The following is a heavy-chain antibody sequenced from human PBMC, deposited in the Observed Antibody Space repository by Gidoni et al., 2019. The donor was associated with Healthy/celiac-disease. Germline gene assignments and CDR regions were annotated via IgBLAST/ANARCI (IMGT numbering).Heavy chain of an antibody. J-gene: IGHJ4*02. CDR2: IKHSGST. V-gene: IGHV4-34*01. CDR3: ASKLRGYSYGYIDY. Sequence: QVQLQQWGAGLLKPSATLSLTCAVYGGSFSGYYWSWIRQPPGKGLEWIGEIKHSGSTNYNPSLKSRVTISVDTSKNQFSLKLSSVTAADTAVYYCASKLRGYSYGYIDYWGQGTLVTVSS. CDR1: GGSFSGYY. D-gene: IGHD5-18*01.